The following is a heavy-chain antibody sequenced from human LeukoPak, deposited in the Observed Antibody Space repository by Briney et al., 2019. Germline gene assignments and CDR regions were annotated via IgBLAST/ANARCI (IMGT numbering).Heavy chain of an antibody. CDR3: AGHHPRNTVDF. CDR2: ISDIGSI. Sequence: SETLSLTCTVSGGSISSYYWSWIRQPPGKGLEWIAYISDIGSINHNPSLKSRVTISLDTSKNQFSLKLSSVTAADTAVYYCAGHHPRNTVDFWGQGPLVTVS. CDR1: GGSISSYY. V-gene: IGHV4-59*08. J-gene: IGHJ4*02. D-gene: IGHD2/OR15-2a*01.